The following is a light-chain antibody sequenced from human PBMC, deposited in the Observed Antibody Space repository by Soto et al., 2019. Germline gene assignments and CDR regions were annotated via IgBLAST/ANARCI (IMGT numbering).Light chain of an antibody. CDR2: DVT. V-gene: IGLV2-11*01. CDR3: CSFAGLNTFI. Sequence: QSALTQPRSVSGSPGHSVTISCTGTNSDIGAYNYVSWYHQRPGKAPQPILYDVTERPSGVPDRFSGSKSGNTASLTISGLQAEDEGDFYCCSFAGLNTFIFGGGTKLTVL. CDR1: NSDIGAYNY. J-gene: IGLJ2*01.